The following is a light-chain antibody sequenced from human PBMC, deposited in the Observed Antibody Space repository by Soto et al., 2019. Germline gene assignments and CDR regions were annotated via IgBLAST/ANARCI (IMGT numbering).Light chain of an antibody. J-gene: IGKJ1*01. V-gene: IGKV3-20*01. Sequence: EIVLTQSPGTLSLSPGERATLSCRASQSVSSSYLAWYQQKPGQAPRLLIYGASSRATGIPDRFSGSGSGTDFTLTISRLEPEDFAVYHCQQYGRSPTTFGQGTKV. CDR3: QQYGRSPTT. CDR1: QSVSSSY. CDR2: GAS.